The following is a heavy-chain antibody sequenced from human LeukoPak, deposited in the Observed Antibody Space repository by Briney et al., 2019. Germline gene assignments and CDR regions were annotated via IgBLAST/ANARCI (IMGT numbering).Heavy chain of an antibody. CDR1: GGTFSSYA. CDR2: IIPVFGTA. J-gene: IGHJ3*02. V-gene: IGHV1-69*01. Sequence: SVKVSCKASGGTFSSYAISWVRQAPGQGLEWMGGIIPVFGTANYAQKFQGSVTITADESTSTAYMELSSLRSEDTAVYYCAAGPHCTNGVCYGAFDIWGQGTMGTVSS. D-gene: IGHD2-8*01. CDR3: AAGPHCTNGVCYGAFDI.